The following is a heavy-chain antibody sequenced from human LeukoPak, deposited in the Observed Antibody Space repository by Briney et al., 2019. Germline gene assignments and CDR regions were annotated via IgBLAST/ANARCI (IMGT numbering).Heavy chain of an antibody. D-gene: IGHD1-26*01. Sequence: ASVKVSCKASGGTFSSYAISWVRQAPGQGLEWMGGIIPIFGTANYAQKFQGRVTITTDESTSTAYMELSSLRSEDTAVYYCARGRYSGSYLDDYWGQGTLVTVSS. J-gene: IGHJ4*02. CDR3: ARGRYSGSYLDDY. V-gene: IGHV1-69*05. CDR1: GGTFSSYA. CDR2: IIPIFGTA.